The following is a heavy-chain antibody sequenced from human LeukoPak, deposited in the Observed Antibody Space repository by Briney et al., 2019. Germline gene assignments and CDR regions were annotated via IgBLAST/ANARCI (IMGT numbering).Heavy chain of an antibody. Sequence: PGGSLRLSCAASGLTVSYNYMSWVRQAPGKGLEWVSTIYRGGSTYYADSVQGRFTISRDNSKNTLYLQMNSLRAEDTAVYFCARGTYGSGNYYIGDAFDLWGQGTMVTVSS. CDR3: ARGTYGSGNYYIGDAFDL. D-gene: IGHD3-10*01. CDR2: IYRGGST. J-gene: IGHJ3*01. CDR1: GLTVSYNY. V-gene: IGHV3-53*01.